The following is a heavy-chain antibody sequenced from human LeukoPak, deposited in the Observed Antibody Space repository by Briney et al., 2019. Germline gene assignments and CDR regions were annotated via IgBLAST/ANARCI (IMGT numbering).Heavy chain of an antibody. V-gene: IGHV3-21*01. D-gene: IGHD2-2*01. CDR2: ISSSSSYI. J-gene: IGHJ4*02. CDR1: GFTFSSYS. CDR3: ARDPLMIPSKDIVVVPAAPDY. Sequence: GGSLRLSCAASGFTFSSYSMNWVRQAPGKGLEWVSSISSSSSYIYYADSVKGRFTISRDNAKNSLYLQMNSLRAEDTAVYYCARDPLMIPSKDIVVVPAAPDYWGQGTLVTVSS.